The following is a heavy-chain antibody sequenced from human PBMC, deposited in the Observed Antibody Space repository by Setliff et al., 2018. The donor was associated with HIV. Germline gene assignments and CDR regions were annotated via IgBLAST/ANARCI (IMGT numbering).Heavy chain of an antibody. CDR3: ARDSGTTMGASGPGY. Sequence: GGSLRLSCAASGFTFSTHWMSWVRQAPGKGLEWVANIKQDGSEKFYVDSVKGRFTISRDNAKNSLYLQMNSLRAEDTAVYYCARDSGTTMGASGPGYGGQGTL. CDR2: IKQDGSEK. D-gene: IGHD1-26*01. CDR1: GFTFSTHW. V-gene: IGHV3-7*01. J-gene: IGHJ4*02.